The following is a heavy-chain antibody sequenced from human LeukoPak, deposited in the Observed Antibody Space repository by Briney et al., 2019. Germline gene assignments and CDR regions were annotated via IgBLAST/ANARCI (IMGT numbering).Heavy chain of an antibody. V-gene: IGHV3-9*03. CDR3: AKDGPLAAARAFDI. Sequence: GGSVRLSCAASGFTFDDYAMHWVRQAPGKGLEWVSGISWNSGSIGYADSVKGRFTISRDNAKNSLYLQMNSLRAEDMALYYCAKDGPLAAARAFDIWGQGTMVTVSS. CDR2: ISWNSGSI. D-gene: IGHD6-13*01. J-gene: IGHJ3*02. CDR1: GFTFDDYA.